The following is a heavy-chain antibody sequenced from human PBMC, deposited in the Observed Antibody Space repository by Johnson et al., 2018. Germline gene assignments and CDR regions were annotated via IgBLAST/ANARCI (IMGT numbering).Heavy chain of an antibody. Sequence: QVQLQESGPGLVKPSETLSLTCPVSGGSISSNYCSWIRQSPGMGLQWIGYIHYSGSTSYNPSLKRRVTMSVDASKNEFYLEVTSLTAADTAVYFCAKIKAGWASFDIWGQGTVGTVSS. D-gene: IGHD1-26*01. J-gene: IGHJ3*02. V-gene: IGHV4-59*01. CDR2: IHYSGST. CDR1: GGSISSNY. CDR3: AKIKAGWASFDI.